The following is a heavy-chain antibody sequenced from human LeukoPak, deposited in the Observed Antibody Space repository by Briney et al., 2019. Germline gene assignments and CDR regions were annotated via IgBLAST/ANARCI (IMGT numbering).Heavy chain of an antibody. Sequence: ASQTLSLTCTVSGGSISSGGYYWSWIRQHPGKGLEWIGYIYYSGSTYYNPSLKSRVTISVDTSKNQFSLKLSSVTAADTAVYCCASPSSGWPNDAFDIWGQGTMVTVSS. J-gene: IGHJ3*02. CDR1: GGSISSGGYY. D-gene: IGHD6-19*01. CDR3: ASPSSGWPNDAFDI. CDR2: IYYSGST. V-gene: IGHV4-31*03.